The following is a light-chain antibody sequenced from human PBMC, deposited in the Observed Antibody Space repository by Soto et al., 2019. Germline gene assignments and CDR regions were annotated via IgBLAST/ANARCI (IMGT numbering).Light chain of an antibody. CDR2: GAS. J-gene: IGKJ2*01. V-gene: IGKV3-20*01. CDR3: QQYGGSPLYT. Sequence: EIVLTQSPGTLSLSPGERATLSCRASQSVSSSYLAWYQQKPGQAPRLPIYGASSRATGIPDRFSGSGSGTDFTLTISRLEPEDFAVYYCQQYGGSPLYTFGQGTKLEIK. CDR1: QSVSSSY.